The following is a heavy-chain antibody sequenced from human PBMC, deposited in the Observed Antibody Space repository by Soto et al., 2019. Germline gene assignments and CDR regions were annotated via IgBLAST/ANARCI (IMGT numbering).Heavy chain of an antibody. J-gene: IGHJ6*02. CDR2: IIPIFGTA. V-gene: IGHV1-69*12. Sequence: QVQLVQSGAEVKKPGSSVKVSCKASGGTFSSYAISWVRQAPGQGLEWMGGIIPIFGTANYAQKFQGRVTITADESTSAAYMELSSLRSEDTAVYYCARDRGVAVAGQPGGYYYYGMDVWGQGTTVTVSS. CDR3: ARDRGVAVAGQPGGYYYYGMDV. D-gene: IGHD6-19*01. CDR1: GGTFSSYA.